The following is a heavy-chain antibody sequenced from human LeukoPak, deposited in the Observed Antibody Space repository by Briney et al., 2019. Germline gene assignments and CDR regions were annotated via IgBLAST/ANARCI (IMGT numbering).Heavy chain of an antibody. Sequence: SETLSLTCSVSGGSISSYYWSWIRQTAGKGLEWIGRVYSSGSTNYNPSLKSRVTMSVDMSKNQFSLKLSSVTAADTAVYYCASLRGDNWNYYDYWGQGILVTVSS. CDR2: VYSSGST. V-gene: IGHV4-4*07. CDR3: ASLRGDNWNYYDY. J-gene: IGHJ4*02. CDR1: GGSISSYY. D-gene: IGHD1-20*01.